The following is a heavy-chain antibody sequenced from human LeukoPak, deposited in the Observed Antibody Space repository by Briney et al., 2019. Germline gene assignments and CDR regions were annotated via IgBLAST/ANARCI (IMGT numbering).Heavy chain of an antibody. CDR2: TFSSGST. D-gene: IGHD2-15*01. CDR3: AKTWSGTFHI. CDR1: GGSINSGTDY. Sequence: SQTLSLTCTVSGGSINSGTDYWSWIRQPGGEGLEWIGHTFSSGSTNYTPSLKSRVTISVDTSKNQFSLSLTSVTAADTAIYYCAKTWSGTFHIWAQGTMVTVSS. V-gene: IGHV4-61*09. J-gene: IGHJ3*02.